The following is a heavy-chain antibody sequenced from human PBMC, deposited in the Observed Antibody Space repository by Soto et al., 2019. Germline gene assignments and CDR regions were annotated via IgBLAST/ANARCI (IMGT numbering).Heavy chain of an antibody. CDR2: MNPNSGNT. D-gene: IGHD1-26*01. Sequence: QAQLVQSGAEVKKPGASVKVSCKASGYTSTGYDINWVRQATGQGLEWMGWMNPNSGNTGYAQNFQGRVTMTRDNSITTAYMELTSLRDDDSAVYYCAGEKVGTTGIDFWGQGTLVTVSS. CDR3: AGEKVGTTGIDF. J-gene: IGHJ4*02. CDR1: GYTSTGYD. V-gene: IGHV1-8*01.